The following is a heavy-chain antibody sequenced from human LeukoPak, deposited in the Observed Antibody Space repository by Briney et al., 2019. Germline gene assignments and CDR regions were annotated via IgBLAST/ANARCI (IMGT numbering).Heavy chain of an antibody. CDR2: INPNSGGT. CDR3: ARDYYYDSRKNWFDP. J-gene: IGHJ5*02. D-gene: IGHD3-22*01. V-gene: IGHV1-2*02. Sequence: ASVKVSCKASGYTFTGYYMHWVRQAPGQGREWMGWINPNSGGTNYAQKFQGRVTMTRDTSISTAYMELSRLRSDDTAVYYCARDYYYDSRKNWFDPWGQGTLVTVSS. CDR1: GYTFTGYY.